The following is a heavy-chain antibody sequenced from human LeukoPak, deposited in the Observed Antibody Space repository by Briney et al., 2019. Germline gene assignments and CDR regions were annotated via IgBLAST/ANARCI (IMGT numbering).Heavy chain of an antibody. CDR2: INPNSGGT. Sequence: ASVKVSCKASGYTFTGYYMHWVRQAPGQGLEWMGWINPNSGGTNYAQQFQGRVTMTRDTSISTAYMELSRLRSDDTAVYYCARAGRGYSYGSHAFDIWGQGTMVTVSS. D-gene: IGHD5-18*01. CDR1: GYTFTGYY. V-gene: IGHV1-2*02. J-gene: IGHJ3*02. CDR3: ARAGRGYSYGSHAFDI.